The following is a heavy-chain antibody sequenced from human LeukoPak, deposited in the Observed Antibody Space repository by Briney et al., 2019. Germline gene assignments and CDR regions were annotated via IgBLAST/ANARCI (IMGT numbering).Heavy chain of an antibody. CDR3: ARDFACGSTNCGSWFDP. CDR2: FYTSGSI. CDR1: GGSISSYS. V-gene: IGHV4-4*07. Sequence: SETLSLTCTVSGGSISSYSWSWIRQPAGKGLEWIGRFYTSGSINYNPSLKSRVTMSVDTSKNQFSLKLSSVTAADTAMYYCARDFACGSTNCGSWFDPWGQGTLVSVSS. J-gene: IGHJ5*01. D-gene: IGHD2-2*01.